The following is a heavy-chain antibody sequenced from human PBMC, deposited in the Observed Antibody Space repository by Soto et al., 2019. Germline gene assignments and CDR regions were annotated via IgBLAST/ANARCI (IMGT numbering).Heavy chain of an antibody. J-gene: IGHJ3*02. Sequence: SETLSLTCTVSGGSISSGGYYWSWIRQHPGKGLEWIGYIYYSGSTYYNPSLKSRVTISVDKSKNQFSLKLSSVTAADTAVYYCARVRYYYDSSGSDAFDIWGQGTMVT. CDR2: IYYSGST. CDR3: ARVRYYYDSSGSDAFDI. CDR1: GGSISSGGYY. V-gene: IGHV4-31*03. D-gene: IGHD3-22*01.